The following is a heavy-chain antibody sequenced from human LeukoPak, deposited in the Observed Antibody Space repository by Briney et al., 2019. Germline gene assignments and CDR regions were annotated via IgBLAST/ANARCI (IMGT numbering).Heavy chain of an antibody. CDR1: GGTFSSYA. D-gene: IGHD2-2*01. CDR3: VSSSTSWDWFDP. J-gene: IGHJ5*02. V-gene: IGHV1-69*13. Sequence: SVEVSCKASGGTFSSYAISWVRQAPGQGLEWMGGIIPIFGTANYAQKFQGRVTITADESTSTAYMELSSLRSEDTAVYYCVSSSTSWDWFDPWGQGTLVTVSS. CDR2: IIPIFGTA.